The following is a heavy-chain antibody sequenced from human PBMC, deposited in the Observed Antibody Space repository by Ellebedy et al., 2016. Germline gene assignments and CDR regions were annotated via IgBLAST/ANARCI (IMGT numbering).Heavy chain of an antibody. J-gene: IGHJ3*02. CDR1: GFTVTNDY. CDR3: VTRHNGAFDI. Sequence: GGSLRLSXVASGFTVTNDYMIWVRQAPGKGLEWVSLIYTTGATYYADSVKGRFTISRDNSKKTLFLQMTSLGAEDTAVYYCVTRHNGAFDIWGQGTMVTVSS. CDR2: IYTTGAT. V-gene: IGHV3-66*01. D-gene: IGHD1-1*01.